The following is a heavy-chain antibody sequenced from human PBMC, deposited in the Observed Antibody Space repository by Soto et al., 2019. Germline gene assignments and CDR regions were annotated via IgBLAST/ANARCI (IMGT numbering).Heavy chain of an antibody. CDR1: GYSISSGYY. J-gene: IGHJ6*02. D-gene: IGHD3-10*01. V-gene: IGHV4-38-2*02. CDR2: IYHSGST. CDR3: ARDRQPMVRGTIAYYYGMDV. Sequence: NPSETLSLTCAVSGYSISSGYYWGWIRQPPGKGLEWIGSIYHSGSTYYNPSLKSRVTISVDTSKNQFSLKLSSVTAADTAVYYCARDRQPMVRGTIAYYYGMDVWGQGTTVTVSS.